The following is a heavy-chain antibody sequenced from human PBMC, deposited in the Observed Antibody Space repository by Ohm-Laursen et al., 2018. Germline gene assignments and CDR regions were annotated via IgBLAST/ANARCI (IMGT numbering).Heavy chain of an antibody. CDR3: ARGHRLFDY. J-gene: IGHJ4*02. V-gene: IGHV4-34*01. Sequence: SDTLSLTCAVYGGSFSGYYWSWIRQPPGKGLEWIGEINHSGSTNYNPSLKSRVTISVDTSKNQFSLKLSSVTAADTAVYYCARGHRLFDYWGQGTLVTVSS. D-gene: IGHD6-25*01. CDR2: INHSGST. CDR1: GGSFSGYY.